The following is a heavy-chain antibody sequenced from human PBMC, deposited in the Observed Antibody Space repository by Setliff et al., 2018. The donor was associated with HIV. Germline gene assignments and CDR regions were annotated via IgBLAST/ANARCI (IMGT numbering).Heavy chain of an antibody. Sequence: PSETLSLTCTVSGDSITNDDYYWGWIRQPPGKGLEWIAIIHYNGRTYYDPSLKSRVTIFVDTSKTQFYLKLRSVTASDTAVYYCARYTPKVDWFDPWGQGTLVTVS. CDR2: IHYNGRT. V-gene: IGHV4-39*01. CDR3: ARYTPKVDWFDP. J-gene: IGHJ5*02. D-gene: IGHD2-2*02. CDR1: GDSITNDDYY.